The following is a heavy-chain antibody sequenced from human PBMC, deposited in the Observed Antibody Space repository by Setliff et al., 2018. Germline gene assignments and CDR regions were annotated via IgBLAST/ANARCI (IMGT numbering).Heavy chain of an antibody. CDR1: GGTFSSYA. Sequence: SVKVSCKASGGTFSSYAISWVRQAPGQGLEWMGGIIPILGIANYAQKFQGRVTITADKSTSTAYMELSSLRSEDTAVYYCARAAPLGYCSGGSCFRPPYYYYYGMDVWGQGATVTVSS. D-gene: IGHD2-15*01. CDR3: ARAAPLGYCSGGSCFRPPYYYYYGMDV. J-gene: IGHJ6*02. V-gene: IGHV1-69*10. CDR2: IIPILGIA.